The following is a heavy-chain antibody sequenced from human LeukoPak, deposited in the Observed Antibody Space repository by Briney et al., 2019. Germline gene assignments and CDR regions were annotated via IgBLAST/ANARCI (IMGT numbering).Heavy chain of an antibody. CDR2: INWNGGST. Sequence: GGSLRLSCVGSGFTFRTYWMNWVRQAPGKGLEWVSGINWNGGSTGYADSVKGRFTISRDNAKNSLFLQMNSLRAEDTAFYYCASGSGSGYYYFVYWGQGTLVTVSS. V-gene: IGHV3-20*04. CDR3: ASGSGSGYYYFVY. J-gene: IGHJ4*02. CDR1: GFTFRTYW. D-gene: IGHD3-22*01.